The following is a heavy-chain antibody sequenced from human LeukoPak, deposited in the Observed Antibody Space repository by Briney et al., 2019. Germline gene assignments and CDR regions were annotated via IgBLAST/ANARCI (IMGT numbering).Heavy chain of an antibody. CDR2: ISSSGGST. Sequence: GGSLRLSCAASGFTFSSYAMSWVRQAPGKGLEWVSAISSSGGSTYYADSVKGRFTISRDNSKNTLYLQMNSLRAEDTAVYYCAIHASQYSSSYLGDYWGQGTLVTVSS. D-gene: IGHD6-6*01. CDR3: AIHASQYSSSYLGDY. V-gene: IGHV3-23*01. CDR1: GFTFSSYA. J-gene: IGHJ4*02.